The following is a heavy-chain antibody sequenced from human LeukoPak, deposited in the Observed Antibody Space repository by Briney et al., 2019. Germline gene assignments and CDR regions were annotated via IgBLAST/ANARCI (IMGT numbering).Heavy chain of an antibody. CDR1: GFTFSSYT. CDR3: AKDGGLWVSAHWGDS. J-gene: IGHJ4*02. CDR2: ITTSDGNT. V-gene: IGHV3-23*01. Sequence: GSLRLSCAASGFTFSSYTMSWVRQAPGKGLEWVSTITTSDGNTYYADSVKGRFIVSRDNSKNTLFLQMNSLRAEDTAVYYCAKDGGLWVSAHWGDSWGRGTLVTVSS. D-gene: IGHD7-27*01.